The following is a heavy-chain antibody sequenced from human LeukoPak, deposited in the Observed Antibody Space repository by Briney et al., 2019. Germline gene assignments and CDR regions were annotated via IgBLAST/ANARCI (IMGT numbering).Heavy chain of an antibody. CDR2: NHNSSST. J-gene: IGHJ5*02. Sequence: SETLSLTCTVSGCSISSSSYYWGWLRQPPGKGLEWIGSNHNSSSTYYNPSLKSLVTISVATSNNQFPMKLSSVTAADTAVYYCAGAWEKWLANWIDAWGQGTPVTVSS. CDR3: AGAWEKWLANWIDA. D-gene: IGHD6-19*01. CDR1: GCSISSSSYY. V-gene: IGHV4-39*01.